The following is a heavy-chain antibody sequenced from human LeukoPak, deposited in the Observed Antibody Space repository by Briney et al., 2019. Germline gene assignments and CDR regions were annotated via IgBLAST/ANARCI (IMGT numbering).Heavy chain of an antibody. J-gene: IGHJ6*02. CDR2: ISAYNGNT. Sequence: GASVKVSCKASGYTFTSYGISWVRQAPGQGLEWVGWISAYNGNTNYAQKLQGRVTMTTDTSTSTAYMELRRLRSDDTAVYYCARSPAYYDSSGYYFYYYYYGMDVWGQGTTVTVSS. D-gene: IGHD3-22*01. V-gene: IGHV1-18*01. CDR1: GYTFTSYG. CDR3: ARSPAYYDSSGYYFYYYYYGMDV.